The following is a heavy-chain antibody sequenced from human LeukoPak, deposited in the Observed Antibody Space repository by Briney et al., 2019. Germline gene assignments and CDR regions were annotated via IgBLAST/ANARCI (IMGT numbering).Heavy chain of an antibody. CDR2: ISYDGSNK. CDR3: AKSSGTTFYYYYYYGMDV. Sequence: GRSLRLSCAASGFTFSSYGMHWVRQAPGKGLEWVAVISYDGSNKYYADSVKGRFTISRDNSKNTLYLQMNSLRAEDTAVYYCAKSSGTTFYYYYYYGMDVWGQGTTVTVSS. CDR1: GFTFSSYG. D-gene: IGHD1-1*01. J-gene: IGHJ6*02. V-gene: IGHV3-30*18.